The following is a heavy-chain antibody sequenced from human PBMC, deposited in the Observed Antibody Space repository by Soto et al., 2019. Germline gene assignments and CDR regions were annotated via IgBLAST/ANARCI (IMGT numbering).Heavy chain of an antibody. Sequence: QVQLVQSGAEVKKPGSSVKVSCKASGGTFSSYAISWVRQAPGQGLEWMGGIIPIFGTANYAQKFQGRVTITADESTSTAYMERSSLRSEDTAVYYCARDRSGIAVAGSGLDYWGQGTLVTVSS. CDR1: GGTFSSYA. J-gene: IGHJ4*02. D-gene: IGHD6-19*01. V-gene: IGHV1-69*12. CDR2: IIPIFGTA. CDR3: ARDRSGIAVAGSGLDY.